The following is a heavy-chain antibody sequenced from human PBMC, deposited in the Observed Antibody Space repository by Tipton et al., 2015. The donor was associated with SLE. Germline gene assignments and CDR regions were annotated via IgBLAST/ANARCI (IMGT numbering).Heavy chain of an antibody. CDR3: ARDLGSFARSGY. J-gene: IGHJ4*02. Sequence: TLSLTCTVSGGSISSGGYYWSWIRQPPGKGLEWIGEINHSGSTNYNPSLKSRVTISVDTSKNQFSLKLSSVTAADTAVYYCARDLGSFARSGYWGQGTLVTVSS. D-gene: IGHD3-10*01. V-gene: IGHV4-39*07. CDR2: INHSGST. CDR1: GGSISSGGYY.